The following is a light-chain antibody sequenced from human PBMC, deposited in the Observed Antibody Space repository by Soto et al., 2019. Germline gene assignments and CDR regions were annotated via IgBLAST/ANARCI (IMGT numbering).Light chain of an antibody. CDR3: SSFTSRSTLV. CDR2: QDS. Sequence: SYELTQPPSVSVSPGQTASITCSGDKLGDKYACWYQQKPGQSPVLVIYQDSKRPSGIPERFSGSKSGNTASLTISGLQAEDDADYYCSSFTSRSTLVFGGGTKLTVL. V-gene: IGLV3-1*01. CDR1: KLGDKY. J-gene: IGLJ2*01.